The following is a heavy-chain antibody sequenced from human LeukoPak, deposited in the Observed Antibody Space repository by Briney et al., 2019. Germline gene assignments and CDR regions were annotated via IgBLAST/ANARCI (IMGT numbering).Heavy chain of an antibody. V-gene: IGHV3-9*01. D-gene: IGHD3-10*01. CDR2: ISWNSGSI. J-gene: IGHJ4*02. CDR3: ARDLHYYGSGSWNY. Sequence: PGRSLRLSCAASGFTFDDYAMHWVRQAPGKGLEWVSGISWNSGSIGYADSVKGRFTISRDNAKNSLYLQMNSLRAEDTAVYYCARDLHYYGSGSWNYWGQGTLVTVSS. CDR1: GFTFDDYA.